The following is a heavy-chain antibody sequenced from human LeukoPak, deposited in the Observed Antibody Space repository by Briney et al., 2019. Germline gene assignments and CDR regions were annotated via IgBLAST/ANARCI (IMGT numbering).Heavy chain of an antibody. V-gene: IGHV3-74*01. Sequence: GGSLRLSCAASGFTFSDYWMHWVRQVAGKGLVWVSHINSDGSSTSYADSVKDRFTISRDNAKNTLYLQMNSLRAEDTAVYYCARGLIVAAGTDYWGQGTLVTVSS. CDR2: INSDGSST. J-gene: IGHJ4*02. CDR3: ARGLIVAAGTDY. D-gene: IGHD6-13*01. CDR1: GFTFSDYW.